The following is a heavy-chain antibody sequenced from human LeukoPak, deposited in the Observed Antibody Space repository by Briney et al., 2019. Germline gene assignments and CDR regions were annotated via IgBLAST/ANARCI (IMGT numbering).Heavy chain of an antibody. CDR2: VNWNGGST. CDR1: GFTFDGYG. D-gene: IGHD4/OR15-4a*01. CDR3: AREAVGDYGDYYYYYYMDV. Sequence: GGSLRLSCAASGFTFDGYGMRWVRQAPGKGLEWVSGVNWNGGSTGYADSVKGRFTISRDNAKNSLYLQMNSLRAEDTALYYCAREAVGDYGDYYYYYYMDVWGKGTTVTVPS. V-gene: IGHV3-20*04. J-gene: IGHJ6*03.